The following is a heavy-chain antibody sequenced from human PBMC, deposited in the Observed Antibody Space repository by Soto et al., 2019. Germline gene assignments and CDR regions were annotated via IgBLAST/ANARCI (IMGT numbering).Heavy chain of an antibody. CDR3: ARDTWMEGTVAGTGYYYYGMDV. J-gene: IGHJ6*02. Sequence: GGSLRLSCAASGFTFSDYYMSWIRQAPGKGLEWVSYISSSGSTIYYADSVKGRFTISRDNAKNSLYLQMNSLRAEDTAVYYCARDTWMEGTVAGTGYYYYGMDVWGQGTTVTVSS. CDR2: ISSSGSTI. D-gene: IGHD6-19*01. CDR1: GFTFSDYY. V-gene: IGHV3-11*01.